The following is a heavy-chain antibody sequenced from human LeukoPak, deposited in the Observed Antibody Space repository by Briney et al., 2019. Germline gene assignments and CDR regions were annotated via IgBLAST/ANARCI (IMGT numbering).Heavy chain of an antibody. CDR1: GYTFTSYA. J-gene: IGHJ5*02. CDR2: INTNTGNP. V-gene: IGHV7-4-1*02. CDR3: ARAPISKLLWFGELQLGFDP. Sequence: ASVKVSCKASGYTFTSYAMNWVRQAPGQGLEWMGWINTNTGNPTYAQGFTGRFVFSLDTSVSTAYLQISSLKAEDTAVYYCARAPISKLLWFGELQLGFDPWGQGTLVTVSS. D-gene: IGHD3-10*01.